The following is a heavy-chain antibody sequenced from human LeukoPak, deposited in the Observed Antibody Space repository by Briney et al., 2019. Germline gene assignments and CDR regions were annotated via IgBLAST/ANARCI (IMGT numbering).Heavy chain of an antibody. J-gene: IGHJ6*02. Sequence: ASVKVSCEASGGTIPRYAITWVRQAPGQGLEWMGRIIPFSGTSDIAQKFQGRVTIIADESTSTIYMELRSLRSEDTAVYYCAIAPTTSSTWTLDVLSYGMDVWGQGTAATVSS. D-gene: IGHD6-13*01. V-gene: IGHV1-69*01. CDR2: IIPFSGTS. CDR3: AIAPTTSSTWTLDVLSYGMDV. CDR1: GGTIPRYA.